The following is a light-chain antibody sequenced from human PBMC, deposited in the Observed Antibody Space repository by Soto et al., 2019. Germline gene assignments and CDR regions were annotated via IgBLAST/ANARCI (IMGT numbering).Light chain of an antibody. J-gene: IGKJ1*01. V-gene: IGKV3-15*01. CDR3: QQYHNWPWT. Sequence: EIVMTQSPATRSVWPWGIATLSFRASQSISDTLAWYQQKPGQAPRLLIYGASARVPGFPARFSGSGSGTDFTLTISSLQSQDFAVYYCQQYHNWPWTFGQGTKVDIK. CDR1: QSISDT. CDR2: GAS.